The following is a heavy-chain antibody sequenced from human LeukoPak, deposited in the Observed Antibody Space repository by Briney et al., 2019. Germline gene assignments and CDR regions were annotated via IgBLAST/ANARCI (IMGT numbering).Heavy chain of an antibody. J-gene: IGHJ4*02. CDR3: ATDKGYHYY. D-gene: IGHD5-12*01. CDR1: GGSISSTNW. V-gene: IGHV4-4*02. Sequence: PSGTLSLTCGVSGGSISSTNWWTWVRQPPGEGLEWIGEVHLSGRTNYNPSLKSRVTISGDTSKNQVSLNLGSVTAADTAVYYCATDKGYHYYWGQGTLVTVSS. CDR2: VHLSGRT.